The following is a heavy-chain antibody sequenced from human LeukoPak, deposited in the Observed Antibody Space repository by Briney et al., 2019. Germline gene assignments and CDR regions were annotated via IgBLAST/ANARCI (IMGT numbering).Heavy chain of an antibody. CDR2: FYAGGTT. CDR1: GFTFSSNF. J-gene: IGHJ4*02. V-gene: IGHV3-53*01. Sequence: PGGSLRLSCAASGFTFSSNFMYWLRQAPGKGLEWVSVFYAGGTTHHADSVKGRFTISRDNFRNTLYLQMNSLRAEDTAVYYCARGIVGATTSVYFDYWGQGTLVTVSS. D-gene: IGHD1-26*01. CDR3: ARGIVGATTSVYFDY.